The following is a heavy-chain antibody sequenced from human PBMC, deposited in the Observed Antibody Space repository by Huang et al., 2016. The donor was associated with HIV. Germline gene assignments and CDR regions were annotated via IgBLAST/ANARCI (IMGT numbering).Heavy chain of an antibody. Sequence: QVQLVQSGAEVKKPGASVKVSCKVSGYTLTELSIHWVRPAPGKGLEWMGGFAPHHGETIYAQNYQGRVTMTEDTSTDTAYMELHSLRPEDTAVYYCAAGYDTYYDIWGQGTMVIASS. J-gene: IGHJ3*02. CDR1: GYTLTELS. D-gene: IGHD2-21*01. V-gene: IGHV1-24*01. CDR3: AAGYDTYYDI. CDR2: FAPHHGET.